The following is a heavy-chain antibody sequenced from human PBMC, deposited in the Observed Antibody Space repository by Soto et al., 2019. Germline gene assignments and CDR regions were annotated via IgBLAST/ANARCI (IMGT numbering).Heavy chain of an antibody. V-gene: IGHV3-74*01. CDR1: GFTTSNYW. J-gene: IGHJ6*02. CDR2: IKSDGSST. CDR3: ARSVRSGSFPYYYYAMDV. D-gene: IGHD3-10*01. Sequence: GGSLRLSCAASGFTTSNYWMHWVRQAPGKGLVWVSRIKSDGSSTSYADSVKGRFTISRDNAKNTLDLQMHGLRAEDMAVYYCARSVRSGSFPYYYYAMDVWGQGTTVTVSS.